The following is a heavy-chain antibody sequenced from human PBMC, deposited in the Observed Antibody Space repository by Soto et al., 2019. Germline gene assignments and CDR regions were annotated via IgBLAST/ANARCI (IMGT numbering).Heavy chain of an antibody. D-gene: IGHD4-17*01. CDR3: ARDWGFHGDPIDY. J-gene: IGHJ4*02. Sequence: GGSLRLSCAASGFTFSSYSMNWVRQAPGKGLEWVSYISSSSSTIYYADSVKGRFTISRDNAKNSLYLQMNSLRAEDTAVYYCARDWGFHGDPIDYWGQGTLVTVSS. CDR2: ISSSSSTI. CDR1: GFTFSSYS. V-gene: IGHV3-48*01.